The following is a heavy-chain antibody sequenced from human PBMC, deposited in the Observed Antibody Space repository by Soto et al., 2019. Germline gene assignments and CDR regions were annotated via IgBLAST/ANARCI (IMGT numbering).Heavy chain of an antibody. Sequence: ASVKVSCKASGYTFTGYYMHWVRQAPGQGLEWMGWINPNSGGTNYAQKFQGRVTMTRDTSISTAYMELSRLRSDDTAVYYCARVRPTGTTDDAFDIWGQGTMVTVSS. CDR2: INPNSGGT. CDR3: ARVRPTGTTDDAFDI. D-gene: IGHD1-1*01. J-gene: IGHJ3*02. V-gene: IGHV1-2*02. CDR1: GYTFTGYY.